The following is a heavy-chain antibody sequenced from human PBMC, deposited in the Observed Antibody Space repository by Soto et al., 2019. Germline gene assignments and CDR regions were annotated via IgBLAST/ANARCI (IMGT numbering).Heavy chain of an antibody. D-gene: IGHD3-9*01. V-gene: IGHV1-18*01. CDR1: DYTFTNYG. CDR2: ITPFNGYT. CDR3: AKYYDILTGYYSFDP. Sequence: ASVKVSCKASDYTFTNYGFTWVRQAPGQGLEWMGWITPFNGYTSYAQNLQDRITITADISTCTVYMELRSLRSDDTAVYYCAKYYDILTGYYSFDPWGQGTVVTVSS. J-gene: IGHJ5*02.